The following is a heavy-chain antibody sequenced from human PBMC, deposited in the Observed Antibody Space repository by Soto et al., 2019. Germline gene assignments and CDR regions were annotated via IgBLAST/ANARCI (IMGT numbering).Heavy chain of an antibody. CDR1: GFTFSNHA. Sequence: HPGGSLRLSCAASGFTFSNHAMGWVRQAPGKGLEWVSGISASGGTTYYADSVKGRFTISRDNSKNTLYVQMNSLRAEDTAVYYCAKSSVYLGSGSPPNWFDPWGQGTLVTVSS. V-gene: IGHV3-23*01. D-gene: IGHD3-10*01. CDR2: ISASGGTT. J-gene: IGHJ5*02. CDR3: AKSSVYLGSGSPPNWFDP.